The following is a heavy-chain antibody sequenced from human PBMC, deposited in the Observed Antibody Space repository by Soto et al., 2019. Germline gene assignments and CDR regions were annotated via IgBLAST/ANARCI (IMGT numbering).Heavy chain of an antibody. CDR1: GYTFTSYD. D-gene: IGHD4-17*01. CDR3: ARTLDGDKVNY. CDR2: MNPNSGNT. Sequence: QVQLVQSGAEVKKPGASVKVSCKASGYTFTSYDINWVRQATGQGLEWMGWMNPNSGNTGYAQKFQGRVTMTRNTSISTAYSALSSLRSEETNLYYCARTLDGDKVNYWGNGTMVTVPS. J-gene: IGHJ4*01. V-gene: IGHV1-8*01.